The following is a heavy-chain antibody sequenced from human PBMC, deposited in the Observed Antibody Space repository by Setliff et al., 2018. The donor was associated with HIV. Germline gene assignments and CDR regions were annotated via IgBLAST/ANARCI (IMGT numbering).Heavy chain of an antibody. D-gene: IGHD1-7*01. CDR1: AVSIGGYS. CDR2: IYSTDTT. J-gene: IGHJ4*02. CDR3: ARHGTWNSQWFHFDY. V-gene: IGHV4-4*09. Sequence: SETLSLTCTVSAVSIGGYSWSWIRQSPGKGLEWIGSIYSTDTTNHNPSLESRVTISVDKSKNQFSLKLDSVTAADTAVYYCARHGTWNSQWFHFDYWGQGTPVTVSS.